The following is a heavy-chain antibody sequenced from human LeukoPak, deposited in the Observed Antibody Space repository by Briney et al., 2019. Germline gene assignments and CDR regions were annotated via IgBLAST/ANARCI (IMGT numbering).Heavy chain of an antibody. CDR1: GYTLTELS. CDR3: ATSGYPPAAFDY. D-gene: IGHD5-12*01. J-gene: IGHJ4*02. CDR2: FDPEDGET. V-gene: IGHV1-24*01. Sequence: RASVKVSCEVSGYTLTELSMHWVRQAPGKGHEWMGGFDPEDGETIYAQKFQGRVTMTEDTSTDTAYMGLSSLRSEDTAVYYCATSGYPPAAFDYWGQGTLVTVSS.